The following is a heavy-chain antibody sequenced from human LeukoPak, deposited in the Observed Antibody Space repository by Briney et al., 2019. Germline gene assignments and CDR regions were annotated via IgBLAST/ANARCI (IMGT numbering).Heavy chain of an antibody. D-gene: IGHD4-23*01. CDR3: ARGATVVTPDYFDY. V-gene: IGHV1-69*13. Sequence: ASVKVSCKASGGTLSSYAISWVRQAPGQGLEWMGGIIPIFGTANYAQKFQGRVTITADESTSTAYMELSSLRSEDTAVYYCARGATVVTPDYFDYWGQGTPVTVSS. J-gene: IGHJ4*02. CDR2: IIPIFGTA. CDR1: GGTLSSYA.